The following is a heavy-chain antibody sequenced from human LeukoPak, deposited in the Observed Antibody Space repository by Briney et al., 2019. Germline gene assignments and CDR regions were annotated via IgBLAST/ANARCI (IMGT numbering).Heavy chain of an antibody. CDR1: GGSISNYY. J-gene: IGHJ4*02. V-gene: IGHV4-59*01. CDR3: ARGCCGGGIFDY. CDR2: IYYSGST. Sequence: SETLSLTCTVSGGSISNYYWNWIRQPPGKGLEWIGYIYYSGSTNYNPSLKSRVTISVDTSKNQFSLKPSSVTAADTAVYYCARGCCGGGIFDYWGQGTLVTVSS. D-gene: IGHD6-13*01.